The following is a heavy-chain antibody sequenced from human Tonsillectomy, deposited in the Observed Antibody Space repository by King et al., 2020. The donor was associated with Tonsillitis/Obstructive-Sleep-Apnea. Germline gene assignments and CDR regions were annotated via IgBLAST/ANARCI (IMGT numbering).Heavy chain of an antibody. CDR2: IIPILTIV. D-gene: IGHD3-3*01. CDR1: GGIFSSYA. Sequence: QLVQSGAEVKKPGSSVKVSCKASGGIFSSYAISWVRQAPGQGLEWMGRIIPILTIVNYAQKFQGRVTITADKSTSTAYLELSSLRSEDAAVYYCARTIYDFPSHDYYYSMDVWGKGTTVTVSS. CDR3: ARTIYDFPSHDYYYSMDV. J-gene: IGHJ6*03. V-gene: IGHV1-69*09.